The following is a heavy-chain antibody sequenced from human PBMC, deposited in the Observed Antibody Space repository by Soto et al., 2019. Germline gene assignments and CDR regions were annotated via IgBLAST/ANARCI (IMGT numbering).Heavy chain of an antibody. J-gene: IGHJ3*02. Sequence: GGSLRLSCAASGFTFSGKKYLTWVRQAPGKGLEWVSALYNTDGTYYADSVRGRFTVSKDYSKNTFYLQLNSLRPDDTAVYYCASWLQREHGFDIWGLGTMVTVSS. CDR3: ASWLQREHGFDI. V-gene: IGHV3-53*01. CDR2: LYNTDGT. CDR1: GFTFSGKKY. D-gene: IGHD1-1*01.